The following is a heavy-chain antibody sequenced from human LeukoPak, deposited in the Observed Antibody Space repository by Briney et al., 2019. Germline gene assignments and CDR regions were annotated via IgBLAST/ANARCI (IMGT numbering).Heavy chain of an antibody. J-gene: IGHJ4*02. V-gene: IGHV3-7*03. CDR1: GFTFTTYW. Sequence: GGSLRLSCAASGFTFTTYWMSWVRQAPGEGLEWVANIKQDGTEKYYVDSVKGRFTISRDNAKNSLYLQMNSLRAEDTAVYYCAKDRGRLLGHDYVWGSYRLFDYWGQGTLVTVSS. CDR2: IKQDGTEK. D-gene: IGHD3-16*02. CDR3: AKDRGRLLGHDYVWGSYRLFDY.